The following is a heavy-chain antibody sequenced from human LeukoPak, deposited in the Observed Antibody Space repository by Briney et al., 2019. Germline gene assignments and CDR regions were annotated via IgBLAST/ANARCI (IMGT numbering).Heavy chain of an antibody. J-gene: IGHJ3*02. CDR1: SYA. CDR2: ISGSGDRT. Sequence: GGSLRLSCAASSYAMSWVRQAPGKGLEWVSGISGSGDRTLYADSVKGRFTISRDNSKKKLYLQMNSLRVEDTAVYYCVSDRWYGAPGIFDIWGQGTMVTVSS. CDR3: VSDRWYGAPGIFDI. V-gene: IGHV3-23*01. D-gene: IGHD6-13*01.